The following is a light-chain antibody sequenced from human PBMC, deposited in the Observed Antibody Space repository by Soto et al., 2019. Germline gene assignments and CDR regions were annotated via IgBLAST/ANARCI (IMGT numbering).Light chain of an antibody. CDR3: QHYGGVWT. CDR1: QSISSW. V-gene: IGKV1-5*01. J-gene: IGKJ1*01. CDR2: DAS. Sequence: DIRMTLSPSSLSASVGDIVAITCRASQSISSWLAWYQQKPGKAPKLLIYDASSLESGVPSRFSGSGSGTEFTLTISSLQPDDFATYHCQHYGGVWTFGQGTKVDIK.